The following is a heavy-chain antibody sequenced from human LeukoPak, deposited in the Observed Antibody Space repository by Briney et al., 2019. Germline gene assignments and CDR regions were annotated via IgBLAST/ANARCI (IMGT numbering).Heavy chain of an antibody. Sequence: SETLSPTCTVSGGSISSGDYYWSWIRQPPGKGLEWIGYIYYSGTTSHNPSLKSRVIISLDTSKNQFSLRLSSVTAADTAVYYCASWLVVPAAIDYWGQGTLVTVSS. CDR2: IYYSGTT. D-gene: IGHD2-2*02. CDR1: GGSISSGDYY. J-gene: IGHJ4*02. CDR3: ASWLVVPAAIDY. V-gene: IGHV4-30-4*01.